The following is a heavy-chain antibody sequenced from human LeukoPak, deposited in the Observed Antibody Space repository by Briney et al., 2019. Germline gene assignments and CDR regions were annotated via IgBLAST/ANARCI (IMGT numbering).Heavy chain of an antibody. CDR1: GFTFSSYE. J-gene: IGHJ4*02. Sequence: GGSLRLSCAASGFTFSSYEMNWVRQAPGKGLEWISDISSSDSTTNYADSVPGRFTISRDNSKNTQYLQMNSLRAEDTAVYYCAKDSGYCSGGSCYQARHFGYWGQGTLVTVSS. V-gene: IGHV3-48*03. CDR2: ISSSDSTT. CDR3: AKDSGYCSGGSCYQARHFGY. D-gene: IGHD2-15*01.